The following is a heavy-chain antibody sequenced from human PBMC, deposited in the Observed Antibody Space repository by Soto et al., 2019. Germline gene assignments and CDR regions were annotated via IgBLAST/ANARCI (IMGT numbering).Heavy chain of an antibody. V-gene: IGHV3-30*18. D-gene: IGHD1-7*01. J-gene: IGHJ6*02. CDR2: ISYDGSNK. CDR1: GFTFSSYG. CDR3: AKDTDDSNWNYVAGYYYYGMDV. Sequence: GGSLRLSCAASGFTFSSYGMHWVRQAPGKGLEWVAVISYDGSNKYYADSVKGRFTISRDNSKNTLYLQMNSLRAEDTAVYYCAKDTDDSNWNYVAGYYYYGMDVWGQGTTVTVSS.